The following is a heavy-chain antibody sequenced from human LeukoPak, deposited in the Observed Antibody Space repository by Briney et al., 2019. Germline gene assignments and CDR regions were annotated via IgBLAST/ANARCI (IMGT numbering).Heavy chain of an antibody. CDR2: VHYSGHT. Sequence: SGTLSLTCAVSGYPISGGHFWGWIRQPAGKGLEWIGNVHYSGHTYYKPSLRGRVAMSADTSRNRFSLTLNAVTAADTAVYYCARVSYYYDSSGYYPSHNWFDPWGQGTLVTVSS. CDR1: GYPISGGHF. J-gene: IGHJ5*02. CDR3: ARVSYYYDSSGYYPSHNWFDP. V-gene: IGHV4-28*03. D-gene: IGHD3-22*01.